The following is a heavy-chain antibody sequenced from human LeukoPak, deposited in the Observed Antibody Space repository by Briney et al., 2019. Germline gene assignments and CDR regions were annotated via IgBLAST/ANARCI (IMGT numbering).Heavy chain of an antibody. D-gene: IGHD5-18*01. V-gene: IGHV5-51*01. CDR2: IYPADSDT. Sequence: GESLKISCKGSGYSFTNYWIGWVRQMPGKVLEWMGIIYPADSDTRYSPSFQGQVTISADKSITTAYLQWSSLKASDTAMYYCARARYSSYDYWGQGTLVTVSS. J-gene: IGHJ4*02. CDR1: GYSFTNYW. CDR3: ARARYSSYDY.